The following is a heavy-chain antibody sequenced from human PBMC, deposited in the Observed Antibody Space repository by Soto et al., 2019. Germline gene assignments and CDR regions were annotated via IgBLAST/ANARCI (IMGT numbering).Heavy chain of an antibody. CDR2: IYPGDFDT. CDR3: ARLVNYYFGMDV. Sequence: GESLKISCKASDTTHWIGWVRQKPGKGLEWMGIIYPGDFDTKYSPSFQGQVTISVDKSISTAYLHWSSLKASDTATYYCARLVNYYFGMDVWGLGTTVTVSS. V-gene: IGHV5-51*01. CDR1: DTTHW. J-gene: IGHJ6*02.